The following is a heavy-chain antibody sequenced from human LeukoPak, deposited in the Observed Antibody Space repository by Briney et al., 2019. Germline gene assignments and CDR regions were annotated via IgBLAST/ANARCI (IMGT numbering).Heavy chain of an antibody. D-gene: IGHD2-2*01. CDR2: ISAYNGNT. J-gene: IGHJ4*02. CDR1: GYTFTSYG. CDR3: ARALTSWETFDY. Sequence: ASVTVSCKASGYTFTSYGISWVRQARGQGLEWMGWISAYNGNTNYAQKLQGRVTMTTDTSTSTAYMELRSLRSDDTAVYYCARALTSWETFDYWGQGTLVTVSS. V-gene: IGHV1-18*01.